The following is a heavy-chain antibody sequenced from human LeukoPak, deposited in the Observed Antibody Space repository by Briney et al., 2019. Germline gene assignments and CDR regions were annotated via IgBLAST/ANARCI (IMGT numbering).Heavy chain of an antibody. V-gene: IGHV3-21*01. D-gene: IGHD3-10*01. CDR2: ISSSSSYI. CDR1: GFTFSSYS. J-gene: IGHJ4*02. CDR3: ARRFGGYYYGSGSNYPHEHYFDY. Sequence: GGSLRLSCAASGFTFSSYSMNWVRQAPGKGLEWVSSISSSSSYIYYADSVKGRFTISRDNAKNSLYLQMNSLRAEDTAVYYCARRFGGYYYGSGSNYPHEHYFDYWGQGTLVTVSS.